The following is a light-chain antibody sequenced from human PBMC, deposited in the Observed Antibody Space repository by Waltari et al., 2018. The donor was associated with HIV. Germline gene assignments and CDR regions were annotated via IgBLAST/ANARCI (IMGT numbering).Light chain of an antibody. Sequence: QSVLTQPPSASGTPGQRVTISCSGGSSTIGSKYVYWYQQLPGTAPKLLRERKKLRPAGVPDRFSGSKSGTSASLAISGLLSEEEADYFCATWDDSLSGWVFGGGTNLTVL. J-gene: IGLJ3*02. CDR3: ATWDDSLSGWV. V-gene: IGLV1-47*01. CDR1: SSTIGSKY. CDR2: RKK.